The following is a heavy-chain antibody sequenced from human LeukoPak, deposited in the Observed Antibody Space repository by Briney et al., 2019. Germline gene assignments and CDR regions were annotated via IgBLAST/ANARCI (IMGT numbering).Heavy chain of an antibody. J-gene: IGHJ4*02. CDR1: GGSISGFY. CDR2: IYYSGST. Sequence: LETLSLTCTVSGGSISGFYWIWIRQPPGKGLEWIGFIYYSGSTNYNPSLKSRVTISVDASKNQFSLKLSSVTAADTAVYYCAREDPATGLDYWGQGTLVTVSS. D-gene: IGHD6-13*01. V-gene: IGHV4-59*01. CDR3: AREDPATGLDY.